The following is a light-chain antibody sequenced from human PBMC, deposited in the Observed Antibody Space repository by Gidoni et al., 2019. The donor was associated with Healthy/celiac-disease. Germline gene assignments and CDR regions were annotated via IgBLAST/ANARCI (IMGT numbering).Light chain of an antibody. CDR2: EVS. Sequence: DIGRTQPQRSLYVTHGQPASLSGKSSQSLLQSDGKTYLYWYLQKPGQPPQLLIYEVSTRFSGVPDRFSGSGSGTDFTRKICRVEAEDVGVYYCMQSIQLPPTFGGGTQVEIK. J-gene: IGKJ4*01. CDR1: QSLLQSDGKTY. V-gene: IGKV2D-29*01. CDR3: MQSIQLPPT.